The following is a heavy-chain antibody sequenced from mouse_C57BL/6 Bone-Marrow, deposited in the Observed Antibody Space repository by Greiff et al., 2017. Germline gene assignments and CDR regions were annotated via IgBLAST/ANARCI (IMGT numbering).Heavy chain of an antibody. J-gene: IGHJ2*01. CDR1: GYTFTGYW. CDR3: ARSLSTMITTKYYFDY. CDR2: ILPGSGST. V-gene: IGHV1-9*01. Sequence: QVQLKESGAELMKPGASVKLSCKATGYTFTGYWIEWVKQRPGHGLEWIGEILPGSGSTNYNEKFKGKATFTADTSSNTAYMQLSSLTTEDSAIYYCARSLSTMITTKYYFDYWGQGTTLTVSS. D-gene: IGHD2-4*01.